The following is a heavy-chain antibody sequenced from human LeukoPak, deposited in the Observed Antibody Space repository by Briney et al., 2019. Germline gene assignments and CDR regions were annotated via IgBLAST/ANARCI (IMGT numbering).Heavy chain of an antibody. V-gene: IGHV4-34*01. CDR3: ARKVGATYFFDY. CDR2: INHSGST. D-gene: IGHD1-26*01. CDR1: GGSFSGYY. Sequence: SETLSLTCAVYGGSFSGYYWSWIRQPPGKGPEWIGEINHSGSTNYNPSLKSRVTISVDTSKNQLSLKLSSVTAADTAVYYCARKVGATYFFDYWGQGTLVTVSS. J-gene: IGHJ4*02.